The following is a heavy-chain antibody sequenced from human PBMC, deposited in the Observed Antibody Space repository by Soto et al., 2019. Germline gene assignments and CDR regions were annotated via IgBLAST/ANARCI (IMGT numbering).Heavy chain of an antibody. D-gene: IGHD3-10*01. J-gene: IGHJ5*02. CDR3: ARDRGGNWFDP. V-gene: IGHV4-30-2*01. CDR2: IYHSGST. Sequence: SETLSLTCAVSGGSISSGGYSWSWIRQPPGKGLEWIGYIYHSGSTYYNPSLKSRVTISVDRSKNQFSLKLSSVTAADTAVYYCARDRGGNWFDPWGQGTLVTVSS. CDR1: GGSISSGGYS.